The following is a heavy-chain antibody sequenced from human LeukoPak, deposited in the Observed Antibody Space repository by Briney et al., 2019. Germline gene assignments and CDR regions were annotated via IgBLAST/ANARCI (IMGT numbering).Heavy chain of an antibody. V-gene: IGHV3-23*01. J-gene: IGHJ4*02. CDR1: GFTFSHYG. Sequence: GGSLRLSCVASGFTFSHYGMNWVRQAPGKGLEWVSGVRSSGAITYYADSVKGRFTISRDNSKNTLYLQMNSLRAEDTAVYYCVKDPYYYDSSGQNYFDYWGQGTLVTVSS. CDR2: VRSSGAIT. CDR3: VKDPYYYDSSGQNYFDY. D-gene: IGHD3-22*01.